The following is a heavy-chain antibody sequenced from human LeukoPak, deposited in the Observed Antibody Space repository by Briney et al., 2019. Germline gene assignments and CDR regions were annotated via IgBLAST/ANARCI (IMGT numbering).Heavy chain of an antibody. V-gene: IGHV3-21*01. CDR2: ISTTSSYI. CDR3: ARSGGNGFDY. J-gene: IGHJ4*02. CDR1: GFTFSSYY. D-gene: IGHD4-23*01. Sequence: PGGSLRLSYAASGFTFSSYYINWIRQAPGKGLEWVSSISTTSSYIYYADSVKGRFTISRDNAKNSLYLQMNSLRAEDTAVYYCARSGGNGFDYWGQGTLVTISS.